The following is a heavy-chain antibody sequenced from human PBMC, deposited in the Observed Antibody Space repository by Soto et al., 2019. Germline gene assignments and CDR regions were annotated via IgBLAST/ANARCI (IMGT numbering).Heavy chain of an antibody. Sequence: ASVKVSCKASGYTFTSYGISWVRQAPGQGLEWMGWISAYNGNTNYAQKLQGRVTMTTDTSTSTAYMELRSLRSDDTAVYYCARGGIVVVPADIYYYYGMDVWGQGNTVTVSS. D-gene: IGHD2-2*01. CDR2: ISAYNGNT. CDR1: GYTFTSYG. CDR3: ARGGIVVVPADIYYYYGMDV. V-gene: IGHV1-18*01. J-gene: IGHJ6*02.